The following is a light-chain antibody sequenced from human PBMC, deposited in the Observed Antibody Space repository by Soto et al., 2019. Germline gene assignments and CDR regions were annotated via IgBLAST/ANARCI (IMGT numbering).Light chain of an antibody. Sequence: EIVLTQSPGTLSLSPGERATLSCRASQSVSSSYLAWYQQKPGQAPRLLIYGASSRATGIPDRFSGSGFGTDFTLTISTLEPEDFAVYYCQQYGKTFGQGTKVDIK. V-gene: IGKV3-20*01. CDR3: QQYGKT. CDR2: GAS. CDR1: QSVSSSY. J-gene: IGKJ1*01.